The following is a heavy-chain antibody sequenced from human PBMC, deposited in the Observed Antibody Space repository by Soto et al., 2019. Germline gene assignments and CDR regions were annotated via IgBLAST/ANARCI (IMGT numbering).Heavy chain of an antibody. V-gene: IGHV4-30-4*01. D-gene: IGHD2-2*01. Sequence: SETLSLTCSVSGGSINSGDYYWSWIRQSPGKGLEWIGYIYYSGSTYYNPSLKSRSTISIDTSKNQFFLDVDSVTAADTAVYYCAKVRVERVVVPAASGSRGAWFDPWGQGTLVTV. CDR3: AKVRVERVVVPAASGSRGAWFDP. CDR1: GGSINSGDYY. CDR2: IYYSGST. J-gene: IGHJ5*02.